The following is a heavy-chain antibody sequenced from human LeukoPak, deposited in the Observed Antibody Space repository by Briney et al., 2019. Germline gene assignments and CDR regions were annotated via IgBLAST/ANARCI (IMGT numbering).Heavy chain of an antibody. CDR2: ISAYNGNT. J-gene: IGHJ4*02. D-gene: IGHD2-15*01. V-gene: IGHV1-18*01. CDR1: GYTFTSYG. CDR3: ARVGNIVVVVAATHDY. Sequence: ASVKISCKASGYTFTSYGISWVRQAPGQGLEWMGWISAYNGNTNYAQKLQGSVTMTTDTSTSTAYMELRSLRSDDTAVYYCARVGNIVVVVAATHDYWGQGTLVTVSS.